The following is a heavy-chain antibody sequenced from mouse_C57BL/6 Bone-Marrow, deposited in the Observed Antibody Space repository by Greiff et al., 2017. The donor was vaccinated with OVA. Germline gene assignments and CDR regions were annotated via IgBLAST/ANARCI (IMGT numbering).Heavy chain of an antibody. CDR1: GYTFTSYW. Sequence: VQLQQPGAELVRPGTSVKLSCKASGYTFTSYWMHWVKQRPGQGLEWIGVIDPSDSYTNYNQKFKGKDTLAVDTSTSTAYIQLSSLTSEDAAVYYCARRRGLAYWGKGTLVTVSA. V-gene: IGHV1-59*01. CDR2: IDPSDSYT. J-gene: IGHJ3*01. CDR3: ARRRGLAY.